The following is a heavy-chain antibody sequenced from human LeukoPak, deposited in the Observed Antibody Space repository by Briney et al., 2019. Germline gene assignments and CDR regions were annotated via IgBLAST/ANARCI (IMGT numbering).Heavy chain of an antibody. V-gene: IGHV3-23*01. CDR1: GFTFSSYA. J-gene: IGHJ4*02. CDR2: ISGSGGST. D-gene: IGHD3-22*01. CDR3: ATGGQYYYDSSGYPTSLDY. Sequence: PGGSLRLSCAASGFTFSSYAMHWVHQAPGKGLEWVSAISGSGGSTYYADSVKGRFTISRDNSKNTLYLQMNSLRAEDTAVYYCATGGQYYYDSSGYPTSLDYWGQGTLVTVSS.